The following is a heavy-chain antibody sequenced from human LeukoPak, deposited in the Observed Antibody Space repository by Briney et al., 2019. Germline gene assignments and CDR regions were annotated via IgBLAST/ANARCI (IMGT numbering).Heavy chain of an antibody. Sequence: PGGSLRLSCAASGFTFSSYGMHWVRQAPGKGLEWVAVISYDGSNKYYADSVKGRFTISRDNSKNTLYLQMNSLRAEDMAVYYCAKDDWFGELSPYDYWGQGTLVTVSS. V-gene: IGHV3-30*18. J-gene: IGHJ4*02. CDR1: GFTFSSYG. CDR3: AKDDWFGELSPYDY. D-gene: IGHD3-10*01. CDR2: ISYDGSNK.